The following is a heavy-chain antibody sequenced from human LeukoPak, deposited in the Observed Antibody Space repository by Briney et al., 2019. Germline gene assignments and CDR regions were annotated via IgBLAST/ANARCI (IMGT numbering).Heavy chain of an antibody. J-gene: IGHJ4*02. D-gene: IGHD3-10*01. CDR3: ARVDGSGSYPFDY. Sequence: GESLKISCKGSGYSFTNQWIGWVRQMPGKGLEWMGIIYPGDSDTRYSPSFQGQVTISADESISTAYLQWVTLKASDTAIYYCARVDGSGSYPFDYWGQGTLVTVSS. V-gene: IGHV5-51*01. CDR2: IYPGDSDT. CDR1: GYSFTNQW.